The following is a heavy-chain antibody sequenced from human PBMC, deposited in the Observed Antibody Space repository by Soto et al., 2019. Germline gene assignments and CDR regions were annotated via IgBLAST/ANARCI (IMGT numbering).Heavy chain of an antibody. V-gene: IGHV1-46*01. Sequence: GASVKVSCKASGGTFSSYAISWVRQAPGQRLEWMGIINPSGGSTSYAQKFQGRVTMTRDTSTRTVYMELRSLRSEDTAVYYCARARGLDYWGQGTLVTVSS. D-gene: IGHD2-21*01. CDR3: ARARGLDY. CDR1: GGTFSSYA. J-gene: IGHJ4*02. CDR2: INPSGGST.